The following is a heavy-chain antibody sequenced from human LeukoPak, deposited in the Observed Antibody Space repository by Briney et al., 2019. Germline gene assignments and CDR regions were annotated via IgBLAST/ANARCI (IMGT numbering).Heavy chain of an antibody. CDR3: ARDTSSLFDP. V-gene: IGHV4-38-2*02. D-gene: IGHD2-2*01. J-gene: IGHJ5*02. Sequence: SETLSLTCTVSGYSISSGYYWGWIRQPPGKGLEWIGSIYHSGSTYYNPSLKSRVTISVDTSKNQFSLKLSSVTAADTAVYYCARDTSSLFDPWGQGTLVTVSS. CDR1: GYSISSGYY. CDR2: IYHSGST.